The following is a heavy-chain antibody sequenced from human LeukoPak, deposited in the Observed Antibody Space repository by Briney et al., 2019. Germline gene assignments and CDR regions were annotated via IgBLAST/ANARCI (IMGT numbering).Heavy chain of an antibody. CDR2: ISCDGGSN. D-gene: IGHD3-10*01. CDR3: VRDMAPSITMVFEFDP. V-gene: IGHV3-43D*03. J-gene: IGHJ5*02. CDR1: GFTYQDYA. Sequence: GGSLRLSRAASGFTYQDYAMHWVRQPPAKGREGVSLISCDGGSNHYADSVKGRFTIPRGNNKNFLYLQKNRRRCEDTHLFLCVRDMAPSITMVFEFDPWGQGTLVTLS.